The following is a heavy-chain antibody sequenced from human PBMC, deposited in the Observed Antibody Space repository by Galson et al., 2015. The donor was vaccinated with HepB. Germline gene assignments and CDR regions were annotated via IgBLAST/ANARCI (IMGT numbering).Heavy chain of an antibody. CDR1: GYTFTSYG. Sequence: SVKVSCKASGYTFTSYGISWVRQAPGQGLEWMGWISAYNGNTNYAQKLQGRVTMTTDTSTSTAYMELRSLRSDDTAVYYCAREYYDFWSGYYSRTDAFDIWGQGTMVTVSS. J-gene: IGHJ3*02. V-gene: IGHV1-18*01. CDR3: AREYYDFWSGYYSRTDAFDI. CDR2: ISAYNGNT. D-gene: IGHD3-3*01.